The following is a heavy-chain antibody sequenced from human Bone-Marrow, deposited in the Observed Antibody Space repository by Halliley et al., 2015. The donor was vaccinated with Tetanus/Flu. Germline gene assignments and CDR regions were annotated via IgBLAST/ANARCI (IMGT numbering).Heavy chain of an antibody. CDR2: ISSDGSNI. D-gene: IGHD2-2*01. CDR3: ARDGTVPGARGFYFFGLDV. CDR1: GFTFSDYW. Sequence: SLRLSCVVSGFTFSDYWMHWVRQAPGKGLMWVSRISSDGSNIIYADSVKGRFTIPRDKARNTVYLQMNSLRVEDTAVYYCARDGTVPGARGFYFFGLDVWGQGTSVTVSS. V-gene: IGHV3-74*01. J-gene: IGHJ6*01.